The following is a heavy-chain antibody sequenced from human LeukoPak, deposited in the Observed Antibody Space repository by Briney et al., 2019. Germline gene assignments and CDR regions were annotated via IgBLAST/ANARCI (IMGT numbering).Heavy chain of an antibody. D-gene: IGHD2-21*01. Sequence: ASESVSLTCSVSGGSISSSSYHWGWIRQSPGKGLEWIGSMYYRGTTYENSSLKSRLTLSIDTSNNQFSLKLTSVTAADTAVYFCAREYSRSVVAGSRPDLWGQRLLVTVSS. V-gene: IGHV4-39*02. CDR2: MYYRGTT. J-gene: IGHJ4*02. CDR3: AREYSRSVVAGSRPDL. CDR1: GGSISSSSYH.